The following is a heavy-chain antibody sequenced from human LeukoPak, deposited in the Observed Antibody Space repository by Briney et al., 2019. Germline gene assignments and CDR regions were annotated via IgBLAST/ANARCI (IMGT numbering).Heavy chain of an antibody. CDR1: GYTFTGYY. CDR2: INPNSGGT. Sequence: GASVKVSCKASGYTFTGYYMHWVRQAPGQGLEWMGWINPNSGGTNYAQKFQGRVTMTRDTSISTAYMELSRLRSDDTAVYYCARAAGVVVVVAATFDYWGQGTLVTVS. V-gene: IGHV1-2*02. D-gene: IGHD2-15*01. J-gene: IGHJ4*02. CDR3: ARAAGVVVVVAATFDY.